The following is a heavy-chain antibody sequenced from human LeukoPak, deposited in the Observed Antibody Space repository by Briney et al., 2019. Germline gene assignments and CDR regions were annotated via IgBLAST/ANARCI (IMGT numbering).Heavy chain of an antibody. CDR1: GYTFTSYG. V-gene: IGHV1-46*01. Sequence: ASVKVSCKASGYTFTSYGISWVRQAPGQGLEWMGIINPSGGSTSYAQKFQGRVTMTRDTSTSTVYMELSSLRSEDTAVYYCARDRQYYGSGSSPLEFDPWGQGTLVTVSS. J-gene: IGHJ5*02. D-gene: IGHD3-10*01. CDR2: INPSGGST. CDR3: ARDRQYYGSGSSPLEFDP.